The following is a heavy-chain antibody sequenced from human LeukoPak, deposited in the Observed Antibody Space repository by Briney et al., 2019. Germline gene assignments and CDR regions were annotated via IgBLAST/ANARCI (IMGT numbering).Heavy chain of an antibody. Sequence: SETLSLTCTVSGGSISSYYWSWIRQPPGKGLEWIGYIYYSGNTNYNPSLKSRVTISVDTSKNQFSLKLSSVTAADTAVYYCARVNYYYYYMDVWGKGTTVTVSS. CDR3: ARVNYYYYYMDV. J-gene: IGHJ6*03. D-gene: IGHD3-22*01. V-gene: IGHV4-59*01. CDR2: IYYSGNT. CDR1: GGSISSYY.